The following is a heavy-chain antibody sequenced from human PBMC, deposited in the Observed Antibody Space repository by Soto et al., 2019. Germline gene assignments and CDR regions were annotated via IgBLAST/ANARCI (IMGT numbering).Heavy chain of an antibody. J-gene: IGHJ6*02. CDR2: ISAYNGNT. V-gene: IGHV1-18*01. CDR1: GYTFTNYD. D-gene: IGHD3-10*01. CDR3: ARDRVRGVMTYFCGMDV. Sequence: QVQLVQSGAEVKKPGASVKVSCKASGYTFTNYDISWVRQAPGQGLEGMGWISAYNGNTNYAQKLQGRVTMTTATSTSTAYMELRSLRSDDTAVYYCARDRVRGVMTYFCGMDVWGQGTTVTVSS.